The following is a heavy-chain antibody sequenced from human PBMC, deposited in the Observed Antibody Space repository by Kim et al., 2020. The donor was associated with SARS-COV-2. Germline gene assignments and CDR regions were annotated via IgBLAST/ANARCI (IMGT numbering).Heavy chain of an antibody. CDR2: IYYSGST. J-gene: IGHJ4*02. CDR1: GGSISSYY. D-gene: IGHD6-13*01. V-gene: IGHV4-59*01. CDR3: ARATGAAAGIGFYS. Sequence: SDTLSLTCTVSGGSISSYYWSWIRQPPGKGLEWIGYIYYSGSTNYNPSLNSRVTISVDTSKNQFSLKLRSVTAADTAVYYCARATGAAAGIGFYSWGQGT.